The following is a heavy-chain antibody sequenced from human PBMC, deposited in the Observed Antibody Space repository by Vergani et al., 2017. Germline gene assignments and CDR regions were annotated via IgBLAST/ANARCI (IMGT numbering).Heavy chain of an antibody. Sequence: EVQLVESGGGLVQPGRSLRLSCAASGFTFVDYAMHWVRQAPGKGLEWVSGISWNSGSIGYADSVQGRFTISRDNAKNSLYLQMNSLRAEDTALYYCAKGYCSITSCYLDPWGQGTLVTVSS. J-gene: IGHJ5*02. D-gene: IGHD2-2*01. CDR2: ISWNSGSI. CDR1: GFTFVDYA. V-gene: IGHV3-9*01. CDR3: AKGYCSITSCYLDP.